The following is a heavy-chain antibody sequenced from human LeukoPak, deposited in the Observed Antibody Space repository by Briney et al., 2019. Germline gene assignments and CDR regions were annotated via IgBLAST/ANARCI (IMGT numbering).Heavy chain of an antibody. J-gene: IGHJ6*02. V-gene: IGHV3-73*01. CDR3: IRGAASGSYYGFDV. CDR1: GFTFSGST. CDR2: IRSKVNNYAT. D-gene: IGHD1-26*01. Sequence: GGSLRLSCAASGFTFSGSTMHWVRQASGKGLEWVGRIRSKVNNYATAYATSVKGRFTLSRDDSKNTAYLQMNSLKTEDTAVYYCIRGAASGSYYGFDVWGQGATVTVSS.